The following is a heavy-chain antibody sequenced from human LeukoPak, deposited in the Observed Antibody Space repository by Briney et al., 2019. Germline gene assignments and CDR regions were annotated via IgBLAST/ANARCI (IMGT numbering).Heavy chain of an antibody. CDR2: ISGDGGST. CDR3: AKDIHVRGYADY. J-gene: IGHJ4*02. V-gene: IGHV3-43*02. D-gene: IGHD3-22*01. Sequence: PGGSLRLSCAASGFTFDDYAMHWVRQAPGKGLEWVSLISGDGGSTYYADSVKGRFTISRDNSKSSLFPQMNSLRTEDTAFSYCAKDIHVRGYADYWGQGTLVTVSS. CDR1: GFTFDDYA.